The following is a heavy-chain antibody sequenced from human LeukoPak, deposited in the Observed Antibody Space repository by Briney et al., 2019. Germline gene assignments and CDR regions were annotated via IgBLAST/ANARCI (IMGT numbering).Heavy chain of an antibody. CDR2: ISNSGSST. D-gene: IGHD2-2*01. V-gene: IGHV3-11*05. J-gene: IGHJ4*02. CDR3: ARADRTSWFDY. CDR1: RFTFSDYY. Sequence: PGGSLRLSRAASRFTFSDYYMVWIRQAPGKGLEWVSYISNSGSSTKYADSVKGRFTISRDNAKNSLSLQMNSVRPEDTAVYYCARADRTSWFDYWGQGTLVTVSS.